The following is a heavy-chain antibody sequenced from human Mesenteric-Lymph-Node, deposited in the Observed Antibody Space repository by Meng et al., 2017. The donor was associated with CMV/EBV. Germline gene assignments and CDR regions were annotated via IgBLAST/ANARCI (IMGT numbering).Heavy chain of an antibody. CDR2: IYYSGST. D-gene: IGHD3-10*01. J-gene: IGHJ6*02. Sequence: SISRGGYYWSWIRQHPGKGLEWIGYIYYSGSTYYNPSLKSRVTISVDTSKNQFSLKLSSVTAADTAVYYCARGVTMVRGVYYYGMDVWGQGTTVTVSS. V-gene: IGHV4-31*02. CDR1: SISRGGYY. CDR3: ARGVTMVRGVYYYGMDV.